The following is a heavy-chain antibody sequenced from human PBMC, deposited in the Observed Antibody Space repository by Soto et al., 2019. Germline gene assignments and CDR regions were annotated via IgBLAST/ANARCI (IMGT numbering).Heavy chain of an antibody. CDR3: ARAPIAAAYDY. J-gene: IGHJ4*02. CDR2: INAGNGNT. CDR1: GYTFTSYA. V-gene: IGHV1-3*01. D-gene: IGHD6-13*01. Sequence: ASVKVSCKASGYTFTSYAMHWVRQAPGQRLEWMGWINAGNGNTKYSQKFQGRVTITRDTSASTAYTELSSLRSEDTAVYYRARAPIAAAYDYWGQGTLVIVSS.